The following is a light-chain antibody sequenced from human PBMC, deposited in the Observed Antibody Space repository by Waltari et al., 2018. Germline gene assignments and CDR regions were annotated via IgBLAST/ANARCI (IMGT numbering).Light chain of an antibody. J-gene: IGLJ1*01. CDR3: QVWDSGSNHYV. V-gene: IGLV3-21*02. CDR2: DDG. Sequence: SYELTQPPSVSVAPGQTARITCDGDKIGRNSVHLYQNKPGQAPVLVVYDDGDRPSGIPERFSGSNSGNTAALTISRVDAGDEAEYYCQVWDSGSNHYVFGTVTKVTVL. CDR1: KIGRNS.